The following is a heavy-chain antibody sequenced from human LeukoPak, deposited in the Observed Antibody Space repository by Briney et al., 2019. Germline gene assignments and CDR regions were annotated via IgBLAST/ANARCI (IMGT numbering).Heavy chain of an antibody. V-gene: IGHV1-18*01. CDR3: ARDPPRIAVVVAATNYYGTDV. J-gene: IGHJ6*02. CDR1: GYTFTSYG. Sequence: ASVKVSCKASGYTFTSYGISWVRQAPAQGLEWMGWISAYNGNTNYAQKLQGRVTMTTDTSTSTAYMELRSLRSDDTAVYYCARDPPRIAVVVAATNYYGTDVWGQGTTVTVSS. D-gene: IGHD2-15*01. CDR2: ISAYNGNT.